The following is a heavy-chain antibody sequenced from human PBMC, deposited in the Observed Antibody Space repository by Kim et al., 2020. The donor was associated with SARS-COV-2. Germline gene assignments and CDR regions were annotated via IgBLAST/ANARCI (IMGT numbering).Heavy chain of an antibody. Sequence: SETLSLTCSVSRGSISSFYWTWVRQPPGKGLEWIGHIHNRGSTNYNPSLKSRVTISVDTSNNQFSLRLSSVTAADAAVYYCARGVTSFGVPVPHFDYWGQGTLVTVSS. V-gene: IGHV4-59*01. CDR1: RGSISSFY. CDR2: IHNRGST. CDR3: ARGVTSFGVPVPHFDY. D-gene: IGHD3-3*01. J-gene: IGHJ4*02.